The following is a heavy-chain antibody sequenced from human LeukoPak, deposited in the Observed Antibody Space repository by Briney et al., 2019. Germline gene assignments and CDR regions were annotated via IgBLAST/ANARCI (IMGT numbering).Heavy chain of an antibody. J-gene: IGHJ5*02. CDR1: GYTFTSYG. CDR3: ARGVFFDWLLEEYNWFDP. D-gene: IGHD3-9*01. V-gene: IGHV1-18*04. Sequence: ASVKVSCKGSGYTFTSYGISWVRQAPGQGLEWMGWISAYNGNTNYEQKLQGRVAMTTDTSTSTAYMELRSLRSDDTAVYYCARGVFFDWLLEEYNWFDPWGQGTLVTVSS. CDR2: ISAYNGNT.